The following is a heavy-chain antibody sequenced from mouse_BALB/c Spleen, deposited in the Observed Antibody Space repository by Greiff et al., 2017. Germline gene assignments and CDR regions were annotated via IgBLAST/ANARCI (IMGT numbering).Heavy chain of an antibody. CDR2: INSNGGST. V-gene: IGHV5-6-3*01. CDR3: ARAAGATWFAY. Sequence: EVQLVESGGGLVQPGGSLKLSCAASGFTFSSYGMSWVRQTPDKRLEWVATINSNGGSTYYPDTVTGRFTISRDNAKNTLYLEMSSLRSEDTAMYYCARAAGATWFAYWGQGTLVTVSA. J-gene: IGHJ3*01. CDR1: GFTFSSYG. D-gene: IGHD3-1*01.